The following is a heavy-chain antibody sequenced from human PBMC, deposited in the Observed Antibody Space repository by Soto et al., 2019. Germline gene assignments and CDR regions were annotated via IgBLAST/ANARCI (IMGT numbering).Heavy chain of an antibody. CDR3: ARAWMGDIDY. CDR1: GGSISSYY. V-gene: IGHV4-59*01. Sequence: SETRSLTCTVSGGSISSYYWSWIRQPPGKGLEWIGYIYYSGSTNYNPSLKSRVTISVDTSKNQFSLKLSSVTAADTAVYYCARAWMGDIDYWGQGTLVTVSS. D-gene: IGHD1-26*01. J-gene: IGHJ4*02. CDR2: IYYSGST.